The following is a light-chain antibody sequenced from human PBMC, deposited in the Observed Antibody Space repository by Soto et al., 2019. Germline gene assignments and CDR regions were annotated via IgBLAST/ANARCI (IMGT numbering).Light chain of an antibody. Sequence: EIVMPQSPATLSVSPGERATLSCRASQSVSSNLAWYQQNPGQAPRLLIYGASTRATGIPDRFSGSGSGTEFTLTISSLQSEDFAVYYCQQYNNWPRTFGQGTKV. V-gene: IGKV3-15*01. J-gene: IGKJ1*01. CDR3: QQYNNWPRT. CDR2: GAS. CDR1: QSVSSN.